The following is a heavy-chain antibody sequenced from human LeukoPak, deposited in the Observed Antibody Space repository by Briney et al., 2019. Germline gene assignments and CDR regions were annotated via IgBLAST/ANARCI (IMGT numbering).Heavy chain of an antibody. V-gene: IGHV1-2*02. CDR3: ACGAITFGGVIDPPFDY. J-gene: IGHJ4*02. CDR2: INPNSGGT. Sequence: GASVKVSCKASGYTFTGYYMHWVRQAPGQGLEWMGWINPNSGGTNYAPKFQGRVTMTRDTSISTAYMELRRLSSDDTAVYYCACGAITFGGVIDPPFDYWGQGTLVTVSS. D-gene: IGHD3-16*02. CDR1: GYTFTGYY.